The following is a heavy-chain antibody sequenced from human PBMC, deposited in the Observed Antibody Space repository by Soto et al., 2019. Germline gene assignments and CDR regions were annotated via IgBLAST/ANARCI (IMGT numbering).Heavy chain of an antibody. CDR1: GYTFTSYG. Sequence: ASVKVSCKASGYTFTSYGISWVRQAPGQGLEWMGWISAYNGNTNYAQKLQGRVTMTTDTSTSTAYMELRSLRSDDTAVYYCARDRRSIAAAAASDYWGQGTLVTVSS. CDR2: ISAYNGNT. V-gene: IGHV1-18*04. J-gene: IGHJ4*02. CDR3: ARDRRSIAAAAASDY. D-gene: IGHD6-13*01.